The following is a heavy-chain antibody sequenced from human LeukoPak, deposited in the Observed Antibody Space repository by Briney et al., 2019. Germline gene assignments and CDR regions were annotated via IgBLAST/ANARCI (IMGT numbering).Heavy chain of an antibody. J-gene: IGHJ4*02. CDR2: ISTYNGNT. Sequence: GASVKVSCKASGYTFTKYGISWVRQAPGQGLEWMGWISTYNGNTDYAQKFQGRVTMTTDTSTSTAYMELRSLRSGDTAVYYCARDGFSSSWPYYLDFWGQGSLVTVSS. CDR1: GYTFTKYG. V-gene: IGHV1-18*01. D-gene: IGHD6-13*01. CDR3: ARDGFSSSWPYYLDF.